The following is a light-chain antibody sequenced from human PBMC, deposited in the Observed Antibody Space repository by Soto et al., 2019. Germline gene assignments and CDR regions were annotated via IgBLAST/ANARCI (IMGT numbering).Light chain of an antibody. CDR1: QSISSY. V-gene: IGKV1-39*01. CDR2: GSF. CDR3: QQSFSTPYT. J-gene: IGKJ2*01. Sequence: DIQMTQSPSSLSLSVGDRVTITCRAGQSISSYLNWYQQKPGKAPKLLIYGSFTLQSGVPSRFSGSGSGTDFTLTISSLQPEDFATYYCQQSFSTPYTFGQGTNLEIK.